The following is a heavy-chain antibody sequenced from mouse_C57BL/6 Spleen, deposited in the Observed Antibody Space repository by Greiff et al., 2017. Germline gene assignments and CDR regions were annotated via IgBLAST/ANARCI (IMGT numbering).Heavy chain of an antibody. CDR2: IYPGSGST. D-gene: IGHD2-2*01. Sequence: QVQLQQPGAELVKPGASVTMSCKASGYTFTSYWITWVKQRPGQGLEWIGDIYPGSGSTNYNEKFKSKATLTVDTSSSTAYMQLSSLTSEDSAVYYCARRMVTTAMDYWGQGTSVTVSS. V-gene: IGHV1-55*01. CDR3: ARRMVTTAMDY. J-gene: IGHJ4*01. CDR1: GYTFTSYW.